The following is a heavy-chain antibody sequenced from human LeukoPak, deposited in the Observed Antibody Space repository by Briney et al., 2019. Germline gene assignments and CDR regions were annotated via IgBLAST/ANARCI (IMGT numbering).Heavy chain of an antibody. CDR2: IYTSGST. D-gene: IGHD6-19*01. CDR3: ARESSGWFFDY. Sequence: GSLRLSCAASGFTFSSYAMSWIRQPAGKGLEWIGRIYTSGSTKYNPSLKSRVTMSVDTSKNQLSLKLSSVTAADTAVYYCARESSGWFFDYWGQGTLVTVSS. V-gene: IGHV4-4*07. J-gene: IGHJ4*02. CDR1: GFTFSSYA.